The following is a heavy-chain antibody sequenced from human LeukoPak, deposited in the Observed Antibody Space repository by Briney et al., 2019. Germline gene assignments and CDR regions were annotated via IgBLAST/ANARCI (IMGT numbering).Heavy chain of an antibody. J-gene: IGHJ5*02. CDR2: IYYSGST. V-gene: IGHV4-31*03. CDR3: ARVDYYDSSGYYYWWFDP. D-gene: IGHD3-22*01. CDR1: GGSISSGGYY. Sequence: SQTLSRTCTVSGGSISSGGYYWSWVRQHPGKGLEWIGYIYYSGSTYYNPSLKSRVTISVDTSKNQFSLKLSSVTAADTAVYYCARVDYYDSSGYYYWWFDPWGQGTLVTVSS.